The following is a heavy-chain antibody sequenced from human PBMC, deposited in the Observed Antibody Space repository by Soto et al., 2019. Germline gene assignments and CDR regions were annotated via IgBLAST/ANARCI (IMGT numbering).Heavy chain of an antibody. Sequence: QVQLVQSGAEVKKPGSSVKLSCKASGGPFSSYHIRWVRQAPGQRLEWVGRIIPILGRANTAQHCQGSVTITADTSTNTAYMERSSLTSEDTAAYYCARVGVTTSSNGFVPWGHGTLVTVSS. CDR3: ARVGVTTSSNGFVP. D-gene: IGHD2-2*01. CDR1: GGPFSSYH. J-gene: IGHJ5*02. CDR2: IIPILGRA. V-gene: IGHV1-69*08.